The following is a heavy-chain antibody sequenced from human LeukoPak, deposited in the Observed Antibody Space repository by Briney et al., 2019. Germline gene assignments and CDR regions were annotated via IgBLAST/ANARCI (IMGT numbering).Heavy chain of an antibody. CDR2: ISGSGGSS. CDR1: GFTFSSYA. V-gene: IGHV3-23*01. CDR3: AKKAGVTNGKNWFDP. Sequence: PGGSLRLSRAASGFTFSSYAMSWVRQAPGKGLEWVSAISGSGGSSYYADSVKGRFTISRDISKNTLNLQMNSLRAEDTAVYYCAKKAGVTNGKNWFDPWGQGTLVTVSS. D-gene: IGHD5-18*01. J-gene: IGHJ5*02.